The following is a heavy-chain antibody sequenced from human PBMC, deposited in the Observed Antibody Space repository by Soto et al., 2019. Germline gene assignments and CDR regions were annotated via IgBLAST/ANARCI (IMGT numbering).Heavy chain of an antibody. CDR2: ISGSGGST. D-gene: IGHD1-1*01. V-gene: IGHV3-23*01. CDR3: AKDPPSVHDKYHYYGMDV. CDR1: GFTFSSYA. J-gene: IGHJ6*02. Sequence: EEQLLESEGCLVQPGGSLRLSCAASGFTFSSYAMSWVRQAPGKGLEWVSAISGSGGSTYYADSVKGRFTISRDNSKNTLYLQMNSLRAEDTAVYYCAKDPPSVHDKYHYYGMDVWGQGTTVTVSS.